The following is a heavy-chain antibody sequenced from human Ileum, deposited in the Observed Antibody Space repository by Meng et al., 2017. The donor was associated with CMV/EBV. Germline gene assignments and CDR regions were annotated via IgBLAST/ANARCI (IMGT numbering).Heavy chain of an antibody. J-gene: IGHJ4*02. CDR3: ARDYYESSGYPYDF. D-gene: IGHD3-22*01. Sequence: ASGYSVTNYGISWVRQAPGQGLEWMGWISAYNGNTKFAQKIQGRVAMTIDTSTSTAYMELRSLRSDDTAVYYCARDYYESSGYPYDFWGQGTLVRLL. CDR1: GYSVTNYG. CDR2: ISAYNGNT. V-gene: IGHV1-18*01.